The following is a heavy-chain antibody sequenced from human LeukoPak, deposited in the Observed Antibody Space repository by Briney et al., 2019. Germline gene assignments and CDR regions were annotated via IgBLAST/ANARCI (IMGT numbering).Heavy chain of an antibody. CDR1: GSTFSYYG. CDR2: IWYDGSNK. CDR3: AKPSDYVDYLPFDY. J-gene: IGHJ4*02. V-gene: IGHV3-33*06. Sequence: PGGSLRLSCAASGSTFSYYGIHWVRQAPAKGLEWVAVIWYDGSNKYFADSVKGRFTISRDNSKNTVYLQMNSLRVEDTAVYYCAKPSDYVDYLPFDYWGRGTLVTVSS. D-gene: IGHD4-17*01.